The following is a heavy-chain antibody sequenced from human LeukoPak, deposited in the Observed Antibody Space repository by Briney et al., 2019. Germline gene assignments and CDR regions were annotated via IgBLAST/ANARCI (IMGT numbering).Heavy chain of an antibody. V-gene: IGHV3-23*01. J-gene: IGHJ4*02. D-gene: IGHD3-10*01. Sequence: PGGSLRLSCAASGFTFSSYAMSWVRQAPGKGLEWVSAISGSGGSTYYADSVKGRFTISRDNSKNTLYLQMNGLRAEDAAVYYCAKGTLVRGVDHFDYWGQGTLVTVSS. CDR2: ISGSGGST. CDR1: GFTFSSYA. CDR3: AKGTLVRGVDHFDY.